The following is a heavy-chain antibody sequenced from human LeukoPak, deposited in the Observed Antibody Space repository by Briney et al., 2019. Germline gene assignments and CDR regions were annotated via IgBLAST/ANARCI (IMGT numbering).Heavy chain of an antibody. CDR2: MNPNSGNT. D-gene: IGHD1-26*01. Sequence: GASVKLSCKAFGYTFTSYDNNWVRQATGQGLEWMGLMNPNSGNTGYAQEFPGKVTMTRNTSISTAYMELTSLRPEEPAVYYCGRESHREGWFDAWGQGTLVTVSS. J-gene: IGHJ5*02. CDR1: GYTFTSYD. CDR3: GRESHREGWFDA. V-gene: IGHV1-8*01.